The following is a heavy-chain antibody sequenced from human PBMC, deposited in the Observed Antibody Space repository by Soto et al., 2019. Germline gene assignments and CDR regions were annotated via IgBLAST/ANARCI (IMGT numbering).Heavy chain of an antibody. J-gene: IGHJ4*02. CDR2: ISYDGSNK. CDR1: GFTFSSYG. Sequence: GGSLRLSCAASGFTFSSYGMHCVRQAPGKGLEWVAVISYDGSNKYYADSVKGRFTISIDNSMNTLYLQMNSLRAEDTAVYYCAKGGEGSGWPLEYWGQGT. V-gene: IGHV3-30*18. D-gene: IGHD6-19*01. CDR3: AKGGEGSGWPLEY.